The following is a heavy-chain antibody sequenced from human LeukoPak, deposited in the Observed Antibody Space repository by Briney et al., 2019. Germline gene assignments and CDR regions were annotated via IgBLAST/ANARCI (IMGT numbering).Heavy chain of an antibody. CDR1: GFTFSSYA. D-gene: IGHD2-8*01. CDR2: ISYDGSNK. J-gene: IGHJ3*01. CDR3: AVMGL. V-gene: IGHV3-30-3*01. Sequence: PGGSLRLSCAGSGFTFSSYAMHWVRQAPGKGLERVAVISYDGSNKYYADSVKGRFTISRDNSKNTLYLQMNSLREEDTAVYYCAVMGLWGQGTKVTVSS.